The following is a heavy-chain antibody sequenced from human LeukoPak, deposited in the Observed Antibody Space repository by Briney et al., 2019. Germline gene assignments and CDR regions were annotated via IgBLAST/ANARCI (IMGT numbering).Heavy chain of an antibody. D-gene: IGHD3-10*01. V-gene: IGHV4-4*02. CDR3: ARGSTMVRGVINGRAYFDY. J-gene: IGHJ4*02. CDR1: GGSISSSNW. CDR2: IYHSGST. Sequence: SETLSLTCAVSGGSISSSNWWSWVRQPPGKGPEWIGEIYHSGSTNYNPSLKSRVTISVDKSKNQFSLKLSSVTAADTAVYYCARGSTMVRGVINGRAYFDYWGQGTLVTVSS.